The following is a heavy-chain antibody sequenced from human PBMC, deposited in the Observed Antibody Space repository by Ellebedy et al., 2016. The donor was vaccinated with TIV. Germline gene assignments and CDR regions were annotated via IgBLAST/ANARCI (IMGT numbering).Heavy chain of an antibody. CDR3: ARGLARDY. V-gene: IGHV4-39*07. CDR1: GGSISSSSFY. Sequence: MPSETLSLTCTVSGGSISSSSFYWGWISQPPGKGLEWIGNIYYSGTTYYSPSLKSRVTISVDTPKNQFSLNLNSVTAADTAVYYCARGLARDYWGQGTLVTVSS. CDR2: IYYSGTT. J-gene: IGHJ4*02.